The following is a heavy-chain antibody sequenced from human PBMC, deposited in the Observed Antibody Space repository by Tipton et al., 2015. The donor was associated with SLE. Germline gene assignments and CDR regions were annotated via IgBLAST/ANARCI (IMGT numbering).Heavy chain of an antibody. CDR2: ISYDGSNK. CDR1: GFTFSGSA. J-gene: IGHJ6*02. Sequence: SLRLSCAASGFTFSGSAMHWVRQAPGKGLEWVAVISYDGSNKYYADSVKGRFTISRDNSKNTLYLQMNSLRAEDTAVYYCARDLYCSSTSCYTDHGPRGYYYGMDVWGQGTTVTVSS. V-gene: IGHV3-30-3*01. D-gene: IGHD2-2*02. CDR3: ARDLYCSSTSCYTDHGPRGYYYGMDV.